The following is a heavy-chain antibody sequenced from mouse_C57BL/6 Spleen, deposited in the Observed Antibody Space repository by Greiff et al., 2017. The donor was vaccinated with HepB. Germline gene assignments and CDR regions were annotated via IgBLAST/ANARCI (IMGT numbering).Heavy chain of an antibody. CDR3: ARGPLYYGSSYFAY. D-gene: IGHD1-1*01. CDR1: GYTFTSYW. CDR2: IYPGSGST. J-gene: IGHJ3*01. Sequence: QVQLQQPGAELVKPGASVKMSCKASGYTFTSYWITWVKQRPGQGLEWIGDIYPGSGSTNYNEKFKSKATLTVDTSSSTAYMQLSSLTSEDSAVYYCARGPLYYGSSYFAYWGQRTLVTVSA. V-gene: IGHV1-55*01.